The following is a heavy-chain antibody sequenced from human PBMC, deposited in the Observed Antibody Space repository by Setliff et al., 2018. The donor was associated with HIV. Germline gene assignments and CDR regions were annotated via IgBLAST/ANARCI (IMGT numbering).Heavy chain of an antibody. V-gene: IGHV3-66*02. CDR3: ARGPRCSAANCYTLNYFDP. CDR1: GFSISDNY. J-gene: IGHJ5*02. Sequence: HPGGSLRLSCEVSGFSISDNYMAWVRRPPGQGLEFVSLIYGDDDTSYGDSVQGRFDIFRDNSRNTLFLQMDRLRPDDTAVYYCARGPRCSAANCYTLNYFDPWGQGALVTVSS. D-gene: IGHD2-15*01. CDR2: IYGDDDT.